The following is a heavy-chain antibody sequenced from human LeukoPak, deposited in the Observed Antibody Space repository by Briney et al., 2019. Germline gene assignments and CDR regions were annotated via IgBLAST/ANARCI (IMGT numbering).Heavy chain of an antibody. CDR1: GCSFTSYW. Sequence: GGSLQISCKGSGCSFTSYWIGWVRQMAGKGLEGMGIIYPGDSDNRYSPSFRGQVTISADKTISNSGLQWRSMKASDTAMYYCARQSGDYSYYYYMDVWGKGTTVTISS. CDR2: IYPGDSDN. J-gene: IGHJ6*03. V-gene: IGHV5-51*01. D-gene: IGHD2-21*02. CDR3: ARQSGDYSYYYYMDV.